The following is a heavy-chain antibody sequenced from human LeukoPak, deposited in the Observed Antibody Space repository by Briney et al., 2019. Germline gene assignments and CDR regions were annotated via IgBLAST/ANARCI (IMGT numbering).Heavy chain of an antibody. Sequence: GGSLRLSCAASGFTFSNAWMSWVRQAPGKGLEWVGRIKSKTDGGTTDYAAPVKGRFTTSRDDSKNTLYLQMNSLKTEDTAVYYCTTGSYYYGMDVWGQGTTVTVSS. V-gene: IGHV3-15*01. CDR2: IKSKTDGGTT. J-gene: IGHJ6*02. CDR3: TTGSYYYGMDV. CDR1: GFTFSNAW. D-gene: IGHD6-25*01.